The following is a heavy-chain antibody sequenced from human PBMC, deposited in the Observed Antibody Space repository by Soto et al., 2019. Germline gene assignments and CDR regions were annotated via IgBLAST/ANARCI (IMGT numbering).Heavy chain of an antibody. CDR1: SGSFSCYY. CDR2: ISQSGNT. V-gene: IGHV4-34*01. Sequence: PSETLSLTCSIYSGSFSCYYWSWIRQPPGKGLEWIGEISQSGNTNYSPSLKSRVSISIDTSKKRFSLNLASVSAADTAVYYCARAPKVSGSSQTRPDFWGQGTLVTVSS. J-gene: IGHJ4*02. CDR3: ARAPKVSGSSQTRPDF. D-gene: IGHD6-6*01.